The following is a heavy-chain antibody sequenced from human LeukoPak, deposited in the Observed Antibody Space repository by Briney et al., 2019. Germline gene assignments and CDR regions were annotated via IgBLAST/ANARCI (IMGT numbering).Heavy chain of an antibody. V-gene: IGHV5-51*01. J-gene: IGHJ5*02. D-gene: IGHD6-13*01. CDR2: IYPGDSDT. CDR1: GYSFTIYG. CDR3: ARLSSSSWGWFDP. Sequence: GESLKISCKGSGYSFTIYGIGWVRQMRGKALEWMGIIYPGDSDTRYSPSFQGQVTISADKSIRTAYLQWSSLKASDTAMYYCARLSSSSWGWFDPWGQGTLVTVSS.